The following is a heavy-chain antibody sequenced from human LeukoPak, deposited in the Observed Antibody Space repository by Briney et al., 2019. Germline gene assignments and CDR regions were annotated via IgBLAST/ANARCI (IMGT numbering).Heavy chain of an antibody. Sequence: GGSLRLSCAASGFTFSSHEMNWVCQAPGKGLEWVSYISDTGSPIYYADSVKGRFTVSRDNAKNSLYLQMKSLRAEDTALYYCARQTLGATAYSAFDFWGQGTLVIVSS. CDR1: GFTFSSHE. CDR3: ARQTLGATAYSAFDF. V-gene: IGHV3-48*03. D-gene: IGHD3-16*01. J-gene: IGHJ3*01. CDR2: ISDTGSPI.